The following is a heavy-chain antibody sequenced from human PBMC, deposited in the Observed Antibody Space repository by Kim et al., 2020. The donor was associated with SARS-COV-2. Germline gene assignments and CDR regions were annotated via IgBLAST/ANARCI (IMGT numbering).Heavy chain of an antibody. CDR1: GFTFNNYA. CDR2: ISGSGGNT. V-gene: IGHV3-23*01. J-gene: IGHJ4*02. CDR3: ARRNSSGYYFDY. Sequence: GGSLRLSCAASGFTFNNYAMNWVRQAPGKGLEWVSGISGSGGNTYYADSVKGRFTVSRDNSKNTLYLQMNSLRAEDTAVYYCARRNSSGYYFDYWGQGTLVTVSS. D-gene: IGHD3-22*01.